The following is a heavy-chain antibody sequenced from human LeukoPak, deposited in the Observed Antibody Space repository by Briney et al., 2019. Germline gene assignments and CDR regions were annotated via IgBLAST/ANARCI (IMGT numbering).Heavy chain of an antibody. J-gene: IGHJ4*02. CDR1: GGSISSYY. CDR3: ARYDSSDQYYDY. Sequence: SETLSLTCTVSGGSISSYYWSWIRQPPGKGLEWIGYIYHSGSTNYNPSLKSRVIISVDTSKNQFSLRLSSVTAADTAVYYCARYDSSDQYYDYWGQGTLVTVSA. D-gene: IGHD3-22*01. V-gene: IGHV4-59*01. CDR2: IYHSGST.